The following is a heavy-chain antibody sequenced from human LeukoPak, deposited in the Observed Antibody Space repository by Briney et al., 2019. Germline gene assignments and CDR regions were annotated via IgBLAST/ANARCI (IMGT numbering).Heavy chain of an antibody. J-gene: IGHJ4*02. Sequence: PGGSLQLSCAAARFPFSSYAMRWVRQAPGMRLEWVSAITGSGGSTYYADSVKGRFTTSRDNSKKTLYLQMNSLRAEDTAVYYCAKAPYSSGWLPSNSAYFDYWGQGTLVTVSS. CDR3: AKAPYSSGWLPSNSAYFDY. D-gene: IGHD6-19*01. V-gene: IGHV3-23*01. CDR1: RFPFSSYA. CDR2: ITGSGGST.